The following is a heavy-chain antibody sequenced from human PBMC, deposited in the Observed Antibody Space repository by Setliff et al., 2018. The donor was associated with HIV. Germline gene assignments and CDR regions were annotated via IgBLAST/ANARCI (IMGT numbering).Heavy chain of an antibody. J-gene: IGHJ4*02. CDR1: GYTFTDYF. Sequence: VASVKVSCKSSGYTFTDYFMHWVRQAPGQGLEWMGWISPDNANTNYAQKFQGRVTMTRDTSTSTVYMELSSLRSEDTAVYFCARSYYGSGSYQGVLDYWGQGALVTVSS. CDR3: ARSYYGSGSYQGVLDY. V-gene: IGHV1-2*02. CDR2: ISPDNANT. D-gene: IGHD3-10*01.